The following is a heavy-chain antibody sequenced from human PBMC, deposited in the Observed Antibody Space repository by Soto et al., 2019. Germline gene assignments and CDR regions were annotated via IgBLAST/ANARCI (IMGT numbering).Heavy chain of an antibody. Sequence: PGGSLRLSCAASGFTFSSYSMNWVRQAPGKGLEWVSYISSSSRTIYCADSVKGRFTISRDNARNSLYLQMNSLRAEDTAVYYCARAGGYSTKHPKPRAYDMDVWGQGITVSVS. CDR1: GFTFSSYS. J-gene: IGHJ6*02. V-gene: IGHV3-48*01. CDR2: ISSSSRTI. CDR3: ARAGGYSTKHPKPRAYDMDV. D-gene: IGHD6-13*01.